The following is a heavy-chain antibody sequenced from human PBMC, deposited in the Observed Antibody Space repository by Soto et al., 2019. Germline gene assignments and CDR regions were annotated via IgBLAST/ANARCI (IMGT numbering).Heavy chain of an antibody. CDR2: IIPIFGTA. V-gene: IGHV1-69*13. CDR3: ARDPAPIVGAMTNAFDI. CDR1: GGTFSSYA. J-gene: IGHJ3*02. D-gene: IGHD1-26*01. Sequence: SVKVSCKASGGTFSSYAISWVRQAPGQGLEWMGGIIPIFGTANYAQKFQGRVTITADESTSTAYMELSSLRSEDTAVYYCARDPAPIVGAMTNAFDIWGQGTMVTVSS.